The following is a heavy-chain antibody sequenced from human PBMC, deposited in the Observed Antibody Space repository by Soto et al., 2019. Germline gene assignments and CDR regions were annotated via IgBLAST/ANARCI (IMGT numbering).Heavy chain of an antibody. Sequence: EVQLVESGGGLAQPGGSLRLSCAASGFSFSTYDMNWVRQAPGKGLEWVSYISSSSLTIYYADSVKGRFTISRDNVKNSLYLQMNSLRDEDTAVYYCSRAFGYYDTSGYYGAFFYYGMDVWGQGTTVAVSS. D-gene: IGHD3-22*01. CDR1: GFSFSTYD. J-gene: IGHJ6*02. V-gene: IGHV3-48*02. CDR2: ISSSSLTI. CDR3: SRAFGYYDTSGYYGAFFYYGMDV.